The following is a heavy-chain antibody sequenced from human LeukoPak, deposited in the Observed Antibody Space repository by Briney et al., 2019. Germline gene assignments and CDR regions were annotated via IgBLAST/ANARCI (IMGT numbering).Heavy chain of an antibody. CDR1: GFTFSSYD. V-gene: IGHV3-21*04. J-gene: IGHJ4*02. CDR3: AKDLGRYRNNFFDY. D-gene: IGHD1-26*01. CDR2: ISSGRPSI. Sequence: KPGGSLRLSCAASGFTFSSYDMNWVRQAPGKGLEWVSSISSGRPSIYYADSVKGRFTISRDDSKNTLYLQMNSLRADDTAVYYCAKDLGRYRNNFFDYWGQGNLVTVSS.